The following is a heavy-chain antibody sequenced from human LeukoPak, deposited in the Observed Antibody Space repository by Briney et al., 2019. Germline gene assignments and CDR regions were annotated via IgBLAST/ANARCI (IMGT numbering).Heavy chain of an antibody. V-gene: IGHV1-24*01. Sequence: ASVKVSCKVSGYTLTELSMHWVRQAPGKGLEWMGGFDPEDGETIYAQKFQGRVTITRNTSISTAYMELSSLRSEDTAVYYCARAKWRAAAGTSLDYWGQGTLVTVSS. D-gene: IGHD6-13*01. CDR3: ARAKWRAAAGTSLDY. CDR2: FDPEDGET. CDR1: GYTLTELS. J-gene: IGHJ4*02.